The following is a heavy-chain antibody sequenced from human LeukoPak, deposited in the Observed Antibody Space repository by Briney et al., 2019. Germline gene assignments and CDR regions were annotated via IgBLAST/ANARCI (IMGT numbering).Heavy chain of an antibody. D-gene: IGHD3-16*01. CDR3: ARRYGP. Sequence: PSETLSLTCTVSGGSIGSSYYYWGWIRQPPGKGLEWIGGIYDSGSTYYNPSLKSRVTISVDTSKNQFSLKLNSVTAADTAVYYCARRYGPWGQGTLVTVSS. J-gene: IGHJ5*02. CDR2: IYDSGST. V-gene: IGHV4-39*01. CDR1: GGSIGSSYYY.